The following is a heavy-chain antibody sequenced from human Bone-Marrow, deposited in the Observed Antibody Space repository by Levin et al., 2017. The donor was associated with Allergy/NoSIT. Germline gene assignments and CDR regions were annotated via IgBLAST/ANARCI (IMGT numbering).Heavy chain of an antibody. CDR1: GFTLDGYA. V-gene: IGHV3-9*01. Sequence: GGSLRLSCAASGFTLDGYAIHWVRQVPGKGLEWVSGISWNSDRMLYADSVRGRFAISRDNAKNSLYLQMSGLRIDDTAVYFCAKNRGGQLEGYHFDYWGQGTLVTVSS. CDR2: ISWNSDRM. CDR3: AKNRGGQLEGYHFDY. D-gene: IGHD2-15*01. J-gene: IGHJ4*02.